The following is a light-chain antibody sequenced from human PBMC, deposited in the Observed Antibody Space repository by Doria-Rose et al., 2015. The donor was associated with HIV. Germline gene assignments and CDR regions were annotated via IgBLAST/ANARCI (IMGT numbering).Light chain of an antibody. V-gene: IGLV1-40*01. CDR3: QSYDSSLSGVV. Sequence: CTGSSSNIGAGFDVHWYQQLPGTAPKLLVYGNSDRPSGVPDRFSASKSGTSASLAITGLQAEDEADYYCQSYDSSLSGVVFGGGTKLTVL. CDR2: GNS. J-gene: IGLJ2*01. CDR1: SSNIGAGFD.